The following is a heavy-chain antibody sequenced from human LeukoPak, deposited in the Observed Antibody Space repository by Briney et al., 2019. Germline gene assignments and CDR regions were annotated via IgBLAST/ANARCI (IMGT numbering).Heavy chain of an antibody. CDR3: ARATLDN. V-gene: IGHV3-53*01. CDR1: GFTVGSTY. CDR2: IYSGGST. J-gene: IGHJ4*02. Sequence: AGGSLRLSCAASGFTVGSTYISWVRQASGKGLEWVSVIYSGGSTKYADSVKARFTISRDNSKNTVYLQMNNLRAEDTAVYYCARATLDNWGQGTLVTVSS.